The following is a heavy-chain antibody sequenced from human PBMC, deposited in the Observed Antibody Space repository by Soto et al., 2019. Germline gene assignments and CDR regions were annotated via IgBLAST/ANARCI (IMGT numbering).Heavy chain of an antibody. CDR3: ARVSSSWYKAYFAY. Sequence: QVQLVQSGAEVKKPGSSVKVSCKASGGTFSNYAISWVRQAPGQGLEWMGGIIPIFGTTNYAQRFQGRVTITADESTSTAYMELSSLRSEDTAVYFCARVSSSWYKAYFAYWGQGTLVTSPQ. D-gene: IGHD6-13*01. V-gene: IGHV1-69*12. CDR1: GGTFSNYA. J-gene: IGHJ4*02. CDR2: IIPIFGTT.